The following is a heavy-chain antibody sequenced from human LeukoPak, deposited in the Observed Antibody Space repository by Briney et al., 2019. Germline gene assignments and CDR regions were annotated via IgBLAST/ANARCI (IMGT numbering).Heavy chain of an antibody. CDR3: ARGLGDSGSYQVLWY. CDR1: GGSISSGGYY. Sequence: SETLSLTCTVSGGSISSGGYYWSWIRQPAGKGLEWIGRIHSSGSTDYNPSLKSRVSMSVETSKNQVSLKLSSVTAADTAVYYCARGLGDSGSYQVLWYWGQGTLVTVSS. D-gene: IGHD3-10*01. V-gene: IGHV4-61*02. CDR2: IHSSGST. J-gene: IGHJ4*02.